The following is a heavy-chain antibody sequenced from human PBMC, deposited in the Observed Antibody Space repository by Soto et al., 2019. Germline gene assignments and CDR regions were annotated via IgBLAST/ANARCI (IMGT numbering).Heavy chain of an antibody. J-gene: IGHJ4*02. Sequence: QVQLVQSGAEVKKPGSSVKVSCEASGGTFKTYTINWVRQAPGQGLEWIGQIIPMYDSANYAQSFQNRVTISADKSTNTAYMELSSLRSEYTALYYCATWRTYSGSYCFDYWGQGTLVSVSS. CDR3: ATWRTYSGSYCFDY. CDR1: GGTFKTYT. V-gene: IGHV1-69*06. D-gene: IGHD1-26*01. CDR2: IIPMYDSA.